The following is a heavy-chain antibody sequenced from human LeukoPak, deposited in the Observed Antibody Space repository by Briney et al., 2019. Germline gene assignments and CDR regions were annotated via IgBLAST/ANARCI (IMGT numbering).Heavy chain of an antibody. CDR3: ARDRYSSGWYFDS. CDR1: GYTFTGYY. V-gene: IGHV1-2*02. Sequence: ASVKVSCKASGYTFTGYYIHWVRQAPGQGLEWMGWINPNSGDTNYAQNFQGRVTMTRDTSISTAYMELSRLRSDDTAVLYCARDRYSSGWYFDSWGQGTLVTVSS. D-gene: IGHD6-19*01. J-gene: IGHJ4*02. CDR2: INPNSGDT.